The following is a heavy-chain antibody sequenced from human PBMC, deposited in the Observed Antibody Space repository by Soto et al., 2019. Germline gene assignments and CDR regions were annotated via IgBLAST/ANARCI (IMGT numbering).Heavy chain of an antibody. Sequence: QVQLQESGPGLVKASETLSLTCTVSGGSISSYHWSWIRQPPGKGLEWIGYIYDTGTTYNPSLKSRVTMSVDTSKNLLSRKLSSVAAADTGVYYCARHGDYSSGAYFDDWGQGTLVTVSP. CDR3: ARHGDYSSGAYFDD. D-gene: IGHD6-25*01. CDR2: IYDTGT. V-gene: IGHV4-59*08. J-gene: IGHJ4*02. CDR1: GGSISSYH.